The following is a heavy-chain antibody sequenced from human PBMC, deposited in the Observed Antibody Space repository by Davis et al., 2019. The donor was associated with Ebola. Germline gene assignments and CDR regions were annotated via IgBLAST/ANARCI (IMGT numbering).Heavy chain of an antibody. D-gene: IGHD2-2*01. CDR1: GYTFTSYG. J-gene: IGHJ6*04. CDR3: ARAGRYCSSTSCYLYYYYGMDV. CDR2: ISAYNGNT. V-gene: IGHV1-18*04. Sequence: ASVKVSCKASGYTFTSYGISWVRQAPGQGLEWMGWISAYNGNTNYAQKLQGRVTMTTDTSTSTAYMELRSLRSDDTAVYYCARAGRYCSSTSCYLYYYYGMDVWGKGTTVTVSS.